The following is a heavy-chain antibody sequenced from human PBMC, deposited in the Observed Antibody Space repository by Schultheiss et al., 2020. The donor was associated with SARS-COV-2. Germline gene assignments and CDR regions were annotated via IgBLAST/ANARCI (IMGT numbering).Heavy chain of an antibody. J-gene: IGHJ3*02. Sequence: SGPTLVKPTQTLTLTCTFSGFSLSTSGMCVSWIRQPPGKALEWLALIYWDDDKYYSTSLKTRLTISKDTSKNQVVLTMTNMDPVDTATYYCARIISYSSGYYYDSSGYYFDAFDIWGQGTMVTVSS. CDR1: GFSLSTSGMC. V-gene: IGHV2-70*01. D-gene: IGHD3-22*01. CDR3: ARIISYSSGYYYDSSGYYFDAFDI. CDR2: IYWDDDK.